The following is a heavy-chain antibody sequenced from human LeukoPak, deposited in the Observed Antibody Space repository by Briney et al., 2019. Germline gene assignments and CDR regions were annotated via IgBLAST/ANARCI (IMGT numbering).Heavy chain of an antibody. CDR3: ARDRGDSSSWHYHALGYFQH. J-gene: IGHJ1*01. Sequence: SETLSLTCTVSGESISGYYWSWIRQPPGKGLEWIGYIYYSGSTSYNPSLKSRVTISVDTSKNQFSLKLSSVTAADTAVYYCARDRGDSSSWHYHALGYFQHWGQGTLVTVSS. CDR1: GESISGYY. CDR2: IYYSGST. D-gene: IGHD6-13*01. V-gene: IGHV4-59*12.